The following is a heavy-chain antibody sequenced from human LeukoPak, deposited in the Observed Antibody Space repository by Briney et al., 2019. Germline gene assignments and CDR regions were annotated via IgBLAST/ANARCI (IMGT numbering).Heavy chain of an antibody. Sequence: PSETLSLTCTVSGGSISSYYWSWIRQPPGKGLEWIGYIYYSGSTNYNPSLKSRVTISVDTSKNQFSLKLSSVTAADTAVYYCARGEYYYGSGSYPIFDYWGQGTLVTVSS. CDR3: ARGEYYYGSGSYPIFDY. CDR2: IYYSGST. D-gene: IGHD3-10*01. J-gene: IGHJ4*02. CDR1: GGSISSYY. V-gene: IGHV4-59*12.